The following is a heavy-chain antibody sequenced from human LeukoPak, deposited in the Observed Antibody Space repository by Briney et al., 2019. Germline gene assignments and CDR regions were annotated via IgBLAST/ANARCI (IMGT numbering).Heavy chain of an antibody. CDR1: GGSVSGYY. J-gene: IGHJ4*02. CDR3: ARIHRYCSGGACYVLDN. D-gene: IGHD2-15*01. Sequence: SETLSLTCVVSGGSVSGYYWGWIRQPPGRGLEWLGYVYYSGSTNYNPSFKSRITISVDMSRNQFSLQLSSVTAADTAVYYCARIHRYCSGGACYVLDNWGQGTLVAVSS. CDR2: VYYSGST. V-gene: IGHV4-59*02.